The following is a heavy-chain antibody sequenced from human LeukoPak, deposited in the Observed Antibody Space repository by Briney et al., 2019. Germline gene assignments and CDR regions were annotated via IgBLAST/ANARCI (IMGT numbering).Heavy chain of an antibody. V-gene: IGHV1-69*13. CDR3: ARVSSQFSSWGRYFDY. CDR2: IIPIFGTA. Sequence: ASVKVSCKASGYTFTSYYMHWVRQAPGQGLEWMGGIIPIFGTANYAQKYQGRVTITADESTSTAYMELSSLRSEDTAVYYCARVSSQFSSWGRYFDYWGQGTLVTVSS. CDR1: GYTFTSYY. J-gene: IGHJ4*02. D-gene: IGHD3-16*01.